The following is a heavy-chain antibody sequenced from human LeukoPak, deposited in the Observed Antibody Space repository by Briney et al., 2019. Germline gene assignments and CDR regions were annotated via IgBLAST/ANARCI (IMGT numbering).Heavy chain of an antibody. V-gene: IGHV4-34*01. J-gene: IGHJ5*02. CDR3: ARGLLSA. CDR1: GGSFSGYY. CDR2: INHSGST. Sequence: SETLSLTCAVYGGSFSGYYWSWIRQPPGKGLEWIGEINHSGSTNYNPSLKSRVTISVDTSKNQFSLKLSSVTAADTAVYYCARGLLSAWVQGTLVTVSS.